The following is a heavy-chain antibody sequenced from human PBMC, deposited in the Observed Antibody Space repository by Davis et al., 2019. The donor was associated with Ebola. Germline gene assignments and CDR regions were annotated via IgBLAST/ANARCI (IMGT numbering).Heavy chain of an antibody. J-gene: IGHJ5*02. V-gene: IGHV1-18*01. Sequence: SVPVSCKASGYTFTSYGISWVRQAPGQGVVWMGWISAYNGNTNYAQKLQGRVTMTTDTSTSTAYMELRSLRSDDTAVYYCARDPGYCSGGSCYSAGWFDPWGQGTLVTVSS. CDR1: GYTFTSYG. D-gene: IGHD2-15*01. CDR2: ISAYNGNT. CDR3: ARDPGYCSGGSCYSAGWFDP.